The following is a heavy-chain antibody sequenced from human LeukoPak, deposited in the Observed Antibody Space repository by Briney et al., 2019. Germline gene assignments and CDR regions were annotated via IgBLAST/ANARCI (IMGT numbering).Heavy chain of an antibody. V-gene: IGHV3-30*03. Sequence: GGSLRLSCAASGFTFSSYGMHWVRQAPGKGLEWVAVISYDGSNKYYADSVKGRFTISRDNSKNTLYLQMNSLRAEDTAVYYCARDNVKTAFDPWGQGTLVTVSS. D-gene: IGHD1-1*01. CDR1: GFTFSSYG. J-gene: IGHJ5*02. CDR2: ISYDGSNK. CDR3: ARDNVKTAFDP.